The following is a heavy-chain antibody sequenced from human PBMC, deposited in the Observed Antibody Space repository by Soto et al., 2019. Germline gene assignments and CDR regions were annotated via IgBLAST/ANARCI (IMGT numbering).Heavy chain of an antibody. CDR2: IIPILGIA. CDR3: ARSYGAYYMDV. Sequence: QVQLVQSGAEVKKPGSSVKVSCKASGGTFSSYTISWVRQAPGQGLEWMGRIIPILGIANYAQKFQGRVTITADKSTSTAYMELSSLRSEDTAVYYGARSYGAYYMDVWGKGTTVTVSS. D-gene: IGHD3-16*01. CDR1: GGTFSSYT. V-gene: IGHV1-69*02. J-gene: IGHJ6*03.